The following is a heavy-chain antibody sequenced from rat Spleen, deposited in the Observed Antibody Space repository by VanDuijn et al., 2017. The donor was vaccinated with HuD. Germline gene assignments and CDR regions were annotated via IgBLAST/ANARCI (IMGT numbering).Heavy chain of an antibody. CDR1: GFTFSNYW. J-gene: IGHJ3*01. Sequence: EVQLVESGGGLVQPGRSMKLSCAASGFTFSNYWIYWIRQAPGKGLEWVSSINIEGGGTYYSDSVKGRFTISRDNAENTVYLQMNSLRSEDTATYYCARDGPLFAYWGQGTLVTVSS. V-gene: IGHV5-58*01. CDR3: ARDGPLFAY. CDR2: INIEGGGT. D-gene: IGHD4-6*01.